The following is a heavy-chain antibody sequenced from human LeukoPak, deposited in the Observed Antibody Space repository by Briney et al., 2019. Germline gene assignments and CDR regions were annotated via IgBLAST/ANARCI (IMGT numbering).Heavy chain of an antibody. CDR1: GFTFSSYA. J-gene: IGHJ6*02. CDR2: ISGSGGST. Sequence: GGSLRLSCAASGFTFSSYAMSWVRQAPGKGLEWVSAISGSGGSTYYADSVKGRFTISRDNSKNTLYLQMNSLRAEDTAVYYCAKESSQQLVGPAIYYYYGMDVWGQGTTVTVSS. V-gene: IGHV3-23*01. D-gene: IGHD6-13*01. CDR3: AKESSQQLVGPAIYYYYGMDV.